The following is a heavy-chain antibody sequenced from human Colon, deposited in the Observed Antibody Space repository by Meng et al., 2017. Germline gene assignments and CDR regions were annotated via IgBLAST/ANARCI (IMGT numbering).Heavy chain of an antibody. CDR3: ARGSRAAAD. J-gene: IGHJ1*01. V-gene: IGHV3-11*01. CDR2: ITTSASGNAI. Sequence: GGSLRLSCAASGFTFSDYSMSWIRQAPGKGLEWVSYITTSASGNAIYYADSVKGRFTISRDDAKKSLYLQMNSLRADDTAVYHCARGSRAAADRGRGTLVTVSS. D-gene: IGHD6-13*01. CDR1: GFTFSDYS.